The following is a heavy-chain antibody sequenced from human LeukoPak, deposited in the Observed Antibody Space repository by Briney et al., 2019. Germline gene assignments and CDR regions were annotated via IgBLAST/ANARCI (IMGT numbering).Heavy chain of an antibody. CDR3: AKDRLAYCGGDCSGVDY. Sequence: PGGSLRLSCAASGFTFSSYGMHWVRQAPGKGLEWVAVISYDGSNKYYADSVKGRFTISRDNSKNTLYLQMNSLRAEDTAVYYCAKDRLAYCGGDCSGVDYWGQGTLVTVSS. J-gene: IGHJ4*02. CDR1: GFTFSSYG. V-gene: IGHV3-30*18. CDR2: ISYDGSNK. D-gene: IGHD2-21*02.